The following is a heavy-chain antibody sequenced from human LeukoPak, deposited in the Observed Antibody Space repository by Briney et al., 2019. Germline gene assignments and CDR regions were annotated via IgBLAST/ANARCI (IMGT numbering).Heavy chain of an antibody. Sequence: GGSLRLSCAASGFNFSNYWMSWVRQAPGKGLEWVANIKQDGSEKYYVDSVKGRFTISRDNAKNSLYLQMNSLRAEDTAVYYCARDRAEYFQHWGQGTLVTVSS. V-gene: IGHV3-7*01. CDR1: GFNFSNYW. CDR2: IKQDGSEK. J-gene: IGHJ1*01. CDR3: ARDRAEYFQH.